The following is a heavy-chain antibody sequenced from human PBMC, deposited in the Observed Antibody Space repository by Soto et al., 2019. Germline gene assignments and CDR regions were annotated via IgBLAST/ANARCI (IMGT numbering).Heavy chain of an antibody. CDR2: IIPILGIA. Sequence: ASVKVSCKASGGTFSSFTISWVRQAPGQGLEWMGRIIPILGIANYAQKFQGRVTITADKSTSTAYMELSSLRSEDTAVYYCAVNLPYYYDSSGYGAEYFQHWGQGTLVTVSS. CDR1: GGTFSSFT. CDR3: AVNLPYYYDSSGYGAEYFQH. V-gene: IGHV1-69*02. D-gene: IGHD3-22*01. J-gene: IGHJ1*01.